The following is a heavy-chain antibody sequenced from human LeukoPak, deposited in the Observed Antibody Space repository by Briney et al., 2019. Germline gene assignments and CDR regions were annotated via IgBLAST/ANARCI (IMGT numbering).Heavy chain of an antibody. CDR1: GGSISSSNYF. CDR2: IYYSGGT. J-gene: IGHJ4*02. V-gene: IGHV4-39*01. D-gene: IGHD5-24*01. CDR3: ARGRRW. Sequence: SETLSLTCTVSGGSISSSNYFWAWIRQPPGKGLEWIASIYYSGGTYYNPSLKSRVTISVDTSKNQFSLKLTSVTAADTAVYYCARGRRWWGQGTLVTVSS.